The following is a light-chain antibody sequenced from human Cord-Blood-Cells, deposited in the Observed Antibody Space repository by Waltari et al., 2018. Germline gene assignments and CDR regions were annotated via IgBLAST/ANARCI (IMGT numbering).Light chain of an antibody. CDR3: QQRYSTPRT. CDR1: QSISSY. V-gene: IGKV1-39*01. Sequence: DIQMTQSPSSLSASVGDRVTITCRASQSISSYLNWYQQKPGKAPKLLIYAASSLQSGVPSRFSGSGSGTDFTLTISSLQPEDFATYYCQQRYSTPRTCGPGTKVDIK. J-gene: IGKJ3*01. CDR2: AAS.